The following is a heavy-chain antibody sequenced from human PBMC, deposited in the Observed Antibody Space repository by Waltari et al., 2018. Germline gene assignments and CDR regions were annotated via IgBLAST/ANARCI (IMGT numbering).Heavy chain of an antibody. V-gene: IGHV4-34*01. J-gene: IGHJ4*02. CDR1: GGPFSGYH. Sequence: QVQLQQWGAGLWRPSETLSLTCAVYGGPFSGYHSWFRQPSGKGLEWIGEINHNGNTYYNPSLEGRVTISIDTSKQQFFLKVTSVTAADTAVYYCAKVLDTRVIQLWGQGTLVTVSS. D-gene: IGHD1-1*01. CDR3: AKVLDTRVIQL. CDR2: INHNGNT.